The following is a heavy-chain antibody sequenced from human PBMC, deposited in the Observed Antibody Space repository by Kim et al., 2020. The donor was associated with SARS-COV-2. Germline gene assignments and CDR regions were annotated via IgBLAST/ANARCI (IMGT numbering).Heavy chain of an antibody. CDR1: GGSINSYS. CDR2: TYYSGST. CDR3: ARDRIGYCSSTSCSLHFDY. D-gene: IGHD2-2*01. V-gene: IGHV4-59*01. Sequence: SETLSLTYTVSGGSINSYSWSWIRQPPGKGLEWIGYTYYSGSTNYNPSLKSRVTISVDTSKNQFSLKLSSVTAADTAVYYCARDRIGYCSSTSCSLHFDYWGQGTLVTVSS. J-gene: IGHJ4*02.